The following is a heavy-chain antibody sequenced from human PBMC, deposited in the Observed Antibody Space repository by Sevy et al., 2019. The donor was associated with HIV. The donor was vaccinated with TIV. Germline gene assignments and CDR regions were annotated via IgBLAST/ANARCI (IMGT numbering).Heavy chain of an antibody. D-gene: IGHD3-22*01. CDR2: IRSKANSYAT. V-gene: IGHV3-73*01. Sequence: GGSLRLSCAASGFTFSGSAMHWVRQASGKGLEWVGRIRSKANSYATAYAASVKGRFTISRDDSKNTAYLQMNSLKTEDTAVYYCTIHYYDRSGYYLCRRVLNYRGQGTLVTVSS. J-gene: IGHJ4*02. CDR1: GFTFSGSA. CDR3: TIHYYDRSGYYLCRRVLNY.